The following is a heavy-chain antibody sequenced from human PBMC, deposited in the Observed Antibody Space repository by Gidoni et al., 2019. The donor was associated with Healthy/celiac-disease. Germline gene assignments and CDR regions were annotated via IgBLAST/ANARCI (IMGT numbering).Heavy chain of an antibody. V-gene: IGHV3-9*01. CDR3: AKDIGGYSSSSRQRPPGYYYYMDV. CDR2: ISWNSGSI. CDR1: GFTFDDYA. J-gene: IGHJ6*03. D-gene: IGHD6-6*01. Sequence: EVQLVESGGGLVQPGRSLRLSCAASGFTFDDYAMHWVRQAPGKGLEWVSGISWNSGSIGYADSVKGRFTISRDNAKNSLYLQMNSLRAEDTALYYCAKDIGGYSSSSRQRPPGYYYYMDVWGKGTTVTVSS.